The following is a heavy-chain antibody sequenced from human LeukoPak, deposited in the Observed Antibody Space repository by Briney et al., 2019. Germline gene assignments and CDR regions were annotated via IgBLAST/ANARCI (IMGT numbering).Heavy chain of an antibody. Sequence: SETLSLTCAVYGGSFSGYYWSWIRQPPGKGLDWIGEINHSGSTNYNPSLKSRVTISVDTSKNQFSLKLSSVTAADTAVYYCARGVDILTGYPSLDYWGQGTLVTVSS. CDR1: GGSFSGYY. D-gene: IGHD3-9*01. J-gene: IGHJ4*02. CDR2: INHSGST. V-gene: IGHV4-34*01. CDR3: ARGVDILTGYPSLDY.